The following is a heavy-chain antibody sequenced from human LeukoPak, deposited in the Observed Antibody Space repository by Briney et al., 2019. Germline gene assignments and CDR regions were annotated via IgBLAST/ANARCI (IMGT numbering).Heavy chain of an antibody. V-gene: IGHV1-2*02. CDR2: INPNSGGT. D-gene: IGHD2-2*01. CDR3: AREDIVVVPAAIQDAEYFQH. CDR1: GYTFAGYY. J-gene: IGHJ1*01. Sequence: GASVKVSCKASGYTFAGYYMHWVRQAPGQGLEWMGWINPNSGGTNYAQKFQGRVTMTRDTSISTAYMELSRLRSDDTAVYYCAREDIVVVPAAIQDAEYFQHWGQGTLVTVSS.